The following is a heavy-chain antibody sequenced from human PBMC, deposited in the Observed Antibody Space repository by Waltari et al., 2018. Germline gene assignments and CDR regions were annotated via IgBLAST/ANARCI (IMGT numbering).Heavy chain of an antibody. V-gene: IGHV3-33*01. Sequence: QVQLVESGGGVVQPGRSLRLSCAASGFTFSSYGMHWVRQAPGKGLEWVAVIWYDGSNKYYADSVKGRFTISRDNSKNTLYLQMNSLRAEDTAVYYCARETPYYYDSSGYSYWGQGTLVTVSS. J-gene: IGHJ4*02. CDR2: IWYDGSNK. CDR1: GFTFSSYG. D-gene: IGHD3-22*01. CDR3: ARETPYYYDSSGYSY.